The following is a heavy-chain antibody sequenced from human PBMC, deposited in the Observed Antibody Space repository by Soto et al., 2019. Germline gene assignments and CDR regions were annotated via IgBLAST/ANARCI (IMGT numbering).Heavy chain of an antibody. CDR3: ARDSYGSGSFDY. CDR1: GGSVSSGSYY. D-gene: IGHD3-10*01. V-gene: IGHV4-61*01. J-gene: IGHJ4*02. CDR2: IYYSGST. Sequence: SETLSLTCTVSGGSVSSGSYYWSWIRQPPGKGLEWIGYIYYSGSTNYSPSLKSRVTISVDTSKNQFSLKLSSVTAADTAVYYCARDSYGSGSFDYWGQGTLVTVSS.